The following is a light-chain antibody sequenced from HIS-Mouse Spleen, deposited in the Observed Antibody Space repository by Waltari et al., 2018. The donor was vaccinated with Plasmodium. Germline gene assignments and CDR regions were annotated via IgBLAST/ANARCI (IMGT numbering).Light chain of an antibody. CDR3: QQYYSFPWT. V-gene: IGKV1D-8*02. CDR2: AAS. Sequence: AIWMPQSPSLLSASTGDRVTISCRISQGISSYLAWYQQKPGKAPELLIYAASTLQSGVPSRFSGSGSGTDFTLTISCLQSEDFATYYCQQYYSFPWTFGQGTKVEIK. CDR1: QGISSY. J-gene: IGKJ1*01.